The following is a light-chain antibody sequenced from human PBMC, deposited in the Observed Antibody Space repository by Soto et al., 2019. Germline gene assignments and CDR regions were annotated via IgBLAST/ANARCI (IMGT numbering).Light chain of an antibody. CDR2: GAS. CDR1: QGVSSN. J-gene: IGKJ3*01. CDR3: QHYNNWPRT. V-gene: IGKV3-15*01. Sequence: LMTQSPVTLSVSPGERATLSCRASQGVSSNLAWYQQKPGQAPGLLIYGASTRAAGIPARFSGSGSGTEFTLTISSLQSEDFAVYYCQHYNNWPRTFGPGTKVDIK.